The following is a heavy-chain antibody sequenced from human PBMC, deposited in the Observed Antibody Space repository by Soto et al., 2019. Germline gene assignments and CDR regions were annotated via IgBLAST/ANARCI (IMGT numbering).Heavy chain of an antibody. V-gene: IGHV1-2*04. CDR2: INPNSGGT. J-gene: IGHJ6*03. D-gene: IGHD1-1*01. Sequence: ASVKVSCKASGYTFTGYYMHWVRQAPGQGLEWMGWINPNSGGTNYAQKFQGWVTMTRDTSISTAYMELSRLRSDDTAVYYCARGLPRNGDWNVYMDVWGNGTTVTVSS. CDR3: ARGLPRNGDWNVYMDV. CDR1: GYTFTGYY.